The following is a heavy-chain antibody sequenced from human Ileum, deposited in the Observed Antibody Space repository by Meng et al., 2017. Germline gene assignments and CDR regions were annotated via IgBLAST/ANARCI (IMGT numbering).Heavy chain of an antibody. D-gene: IGHD3-9*01. CDR3: VRQGMTSYSWGY. V-gene: IGHV4-4*02. J-gene: IGHJ4*02. CDR1: SGSISSSNW. Sequence: GSLRLSCAVSSGSISSSNWWSWVRQPPGKGLEWIGEISQSGTTYYNPSLKSRVTITGDWSKNQFSLKLNSVTAADTALYYCVRQGMTSYSWGYWGQGTLVTVSS. CDR2: ISQSGTT.